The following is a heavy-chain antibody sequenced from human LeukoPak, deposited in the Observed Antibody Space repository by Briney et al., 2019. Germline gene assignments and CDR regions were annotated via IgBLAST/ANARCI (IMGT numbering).Heavy chain of an antibody. V-gene: IGHV3-9*01. Sequence: PGGSLRLSCVTSGFIFDDYAMHGVRQGPGKGLEWVSGISSNSGGIAYADSVKGRFTISRDNAKNSLYLQMNSLRPEDTALYYCAKDVQMTRNDYYNYFDYWGQGTLVTVSS. CDR1: GFIFDDYA. D-gene: IGHD3-22*01. CDR3: AKDVQMTRNDYYNYFDY. CDR2: ISSNSGGI. J-gene: IGHJ4*02.